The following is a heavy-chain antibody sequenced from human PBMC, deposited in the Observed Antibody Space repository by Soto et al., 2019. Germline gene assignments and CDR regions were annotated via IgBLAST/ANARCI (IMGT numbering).Heavy chain of an antibody. CDR1: GYPVTAYY. D-gene: IGHD3-3*01. J-gene: IGHJ3*02. V-gene: IGHV1-2*02. CDR2: INPATGAA. Sequence: VQSGAVVKKPGASVTVSCSASGYPVTAYYMHWVRQAPGRGLEWMGGINPATGAAKYTQTFQGRVTKTRDTSTSTVFMELSGLTSEDTAVFYCARGGGVGVAGSAAFDMWGQGTLVTVSS. CDR3: ARGGGVGVAGSAAFDM.